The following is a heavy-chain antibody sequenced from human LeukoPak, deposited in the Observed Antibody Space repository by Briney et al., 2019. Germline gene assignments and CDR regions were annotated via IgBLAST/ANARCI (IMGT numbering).Heavy chain of an antibody. CDR2: ISSSGSTI. CDR1: GFTFSDYY. J-gene: IGHJ4*02. D-gene: IGHD3-9*01. CDR3: ARDGGVLRYFDWRGGPDY. Sequence: GGSLRLSCAASGFTFSDYYMSWIRQAPGKGLEWVSYISSSGSTIYYADSVKGRFTISRDNAKSSLYLQMNSLRAEDTAVYYCARDGGVLRYFDWRGGPDYWGQGTLVTVSS. V-gene: IGHV3-11*01.